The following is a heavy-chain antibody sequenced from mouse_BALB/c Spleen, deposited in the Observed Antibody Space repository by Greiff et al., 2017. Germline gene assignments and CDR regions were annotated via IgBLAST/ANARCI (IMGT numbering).Heavy chain of an antibody. Sequence: QVQLQQPGAELVKPGASVKLSCKASGYTFTSYWMHWVKQRPGQGLEWIGEINPSNGRTNYNEKFKSKATLTVAKSSSTAYMQLSSLTSEGSAVYYCERRTGDGSSYRYYAMDYWGQGTSVTVSS. CDR3: ERRTGDGSSYRYYAMDY. D-gene: IGHD1-1*01. V-gene: IGHV1S81*02. J-gene: IGHJ4*01. CDR2: INPSNGRT. CDR1: GYTFTSYW.